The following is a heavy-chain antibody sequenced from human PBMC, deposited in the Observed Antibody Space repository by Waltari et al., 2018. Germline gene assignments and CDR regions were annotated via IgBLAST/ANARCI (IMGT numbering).Heavy chain of an antibody. D-gene: IGHD6-13*01. J-gene: IGHJ6*02. CDR3: ARAFHSSSWSYYYGMDV. CDR2: IIPIFGTA. V-gene: IGHV1-69*08. Sequence: QVQLVQSGAEVKKPGSSVKVSCKASRGTFSSDAISWVRQAAGQGLEWMGRIIPIFGTANYAQQFHGRVTITADKSTSTAYMELSSLRSEDTAVYYCARAFHSSSWSYYYGMDVWGQGTTVTVSS. CDR1: RGTFSSDA.